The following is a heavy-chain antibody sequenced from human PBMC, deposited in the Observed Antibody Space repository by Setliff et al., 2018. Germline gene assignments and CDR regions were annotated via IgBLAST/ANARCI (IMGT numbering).Heavy chain of an antibody. V-gene: IGHV1-8*02. CDR3: ARAQSWSGGPYYFDN. D-gene: IGHD3-3*01. CDR2: MNPNSGNT. CDR1: GYAFTSYD. Sequence: ASVKVSCKASGYAFTSYDINWVRQATGQGLEWMGWMNPNSGNTGYAQKFQGRVTMTRNTSISTAYMDLSSLRFEDTAVYYCARAQSWSGGPYYFDNWGQGTLVTISS. J-gene: IGHJ4*02.